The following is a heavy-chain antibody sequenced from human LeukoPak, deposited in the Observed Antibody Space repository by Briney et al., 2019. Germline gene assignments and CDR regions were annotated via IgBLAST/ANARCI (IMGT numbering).Heavy chain of an antibody. CDR3: ARHVVGNYDLLSFDY. D-gene: IGHD2-21*01. CDR2: MFYSVNT. V-gene: IGHV4-39*01. J-gene: IGHJ4*02. CDR1: GASIISSSYY. Sequence: SETLSLTCGVSGASIISSSYYWGWIRQPPGKGLEWIASMFYSVNTYYNPSLQSRITMSVDTTEIQSSLQLSSVTAADTAVYYCARHVVGNYDLLSFDYWGQGSLVTVSS.